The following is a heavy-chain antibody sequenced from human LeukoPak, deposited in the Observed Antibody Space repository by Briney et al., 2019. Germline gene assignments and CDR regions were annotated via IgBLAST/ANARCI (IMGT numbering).Heavy chain of an antibody. V-gene: IGHV3-53*05. J-gene: IGHJ3*02. Sequence: GGSLRLSCAASGFTVSSIHMVWVRQAPGKGLEWVSVTYTGGNSYYAGSVKGRFIISRDISKNTLYLQMNSLRSEDTAVYYCATHYDSSGHDAFDIWGQGTMVTVSS. CDR3: ATHYDSSGHDAFDI. D-gene: IGHD3-22*01. CDR2: TYTGGNS. CDR1: GFTVSSIH.